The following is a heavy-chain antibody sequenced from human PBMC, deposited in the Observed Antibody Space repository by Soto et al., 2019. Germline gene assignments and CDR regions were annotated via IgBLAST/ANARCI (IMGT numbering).Heavy chain of an antibody. CDR3: ARMMGATLVDF. CDR1: GASISSTTSNNW. CDR2: IYHSGST. D-gene: IGHD1-26*01. V-gene: IGHV4-4*02. Sequence: HVRLQESGPGLVRPSGTLSLTCAVSGASISSTTSNNWWSWVRQPPGKGLEWIGEIYHSGSTNYNPSLKGRVTMSVDKPTNQCSLGLTSVTGADTALYYCARMMGATLVDFWGQGTLGIV. J-gene: IGHJ4*02.